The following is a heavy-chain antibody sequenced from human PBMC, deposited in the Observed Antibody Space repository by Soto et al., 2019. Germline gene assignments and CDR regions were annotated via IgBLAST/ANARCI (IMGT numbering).Heavy chain of an antibody. Sequence: QVQLVQSGAEVKKPGSSVKVSCKASGGTFSSYAISWVRQAPGQGLEWMGGIIPIFGTANYAQKFQGRVTITADEYTSTAYMELSSLRSEDTAVYSFARSLTGTYYYYGMDVWGQGTPVTVSS. CDR2: IIPIFGTA. V-gene: IGHV1-69*12. CDR3: ARSLTGTYYYYGMDV. D-gene: IGHD1-20*01. CDR1: GGTFSSYA. J-gene: IGHJ6*02.